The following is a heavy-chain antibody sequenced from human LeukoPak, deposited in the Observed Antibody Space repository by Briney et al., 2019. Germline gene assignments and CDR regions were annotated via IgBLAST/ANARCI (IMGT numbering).Heavy chain of an antibody. V-gene: IGHV1-69*06. D-gene: IGHD4-17*01. CDR3: ARDRFETTEDFRGNWFDP. CDR2: IIPIFGTA. Sequence: GASVKVSCKASGGTFSSYAISWVRQAPGQGLEWMGGIIPIFGTANYAQKFQGRVTITADKSTSTAYMELSSLRSEDTAVYYCARDRFETTEDFRGNWFDPWGQGTLVTVSS. CDR1: GGTFSSYA. J-gene: IGHJ5*02.